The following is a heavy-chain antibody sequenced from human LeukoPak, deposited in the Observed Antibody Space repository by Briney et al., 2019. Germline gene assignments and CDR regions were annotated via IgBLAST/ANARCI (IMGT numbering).Heavy chain of an antibody. D-gene: IGHD3-10*01. CDR2: IKQDGSEK. V-gene: IGHV3-7*01. J-gene: IGHJ3*02. CDR3: AREVRGSYGPQAFNI. CDR1: GFTFSSYW. Sequence: QPGGSLRLSCAASGFTFSSYWMSWVRQAPGKGLEWVANIKQDGSEKYYVDSVKGRFTISRDNAKNSLYLQMNSLRAEDTAVYYWAREVRGSYGPQAFNIWGQGTMVTVSS.